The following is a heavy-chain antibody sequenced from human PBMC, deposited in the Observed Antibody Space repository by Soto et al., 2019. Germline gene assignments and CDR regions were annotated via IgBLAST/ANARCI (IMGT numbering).Heavy chain of an antibody. CDR2: ISSGSTTI. CDR1: GFTLSNHS. CDR3: ATKEYGSGTYYMAY. J-gene: IGHJ4*02. Sequence: GALRLSRAAPGFTLSNHSMNRVRQAPGKGLEWVSYISSGSTTIYYADSVRGRFTISRDNSKNSLYLQMNSLRAEDTAVYYCATKEYGSGTYYMAYWGQGTLVTVSS. V-gene: IGHV3-48*01. D-gene: IGHD3-10*01.